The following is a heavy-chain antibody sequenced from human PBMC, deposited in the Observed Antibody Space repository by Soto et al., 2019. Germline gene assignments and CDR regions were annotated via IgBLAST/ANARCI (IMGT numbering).Heavy chain of an antibody. V-gene: IGHV4-39*01. D-gene: IGHD5-12*01. Sequence: SETLSLTCTVSGGSISSSSYYWGWIRQPPGKGLEWIGSIYYSGSTYYNPSLKSRVTISVDTSKNQFSLKLSSVTAADTAVYYCARQKGYDYFEGFLGYYYMDVWGKGTTVTVSS. CDR1: GGSISSSSYY. CDR2: IYYSGST. J-gene: IGHJ6*03. CDR3: ARQKGYDYFEGFLGYYYMDV.